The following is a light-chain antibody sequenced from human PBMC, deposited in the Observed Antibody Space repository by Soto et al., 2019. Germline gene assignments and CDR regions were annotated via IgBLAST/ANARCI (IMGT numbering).Light chain of an antibody. Sequence: QSALTQPPSASGSPGQSVTISCTGTSSDIGGYDYVSWYVHHPGKAPKLLIFDVSVRPSGLPDRFFGSKSGNTASLTVSGLRTEDEGDYYCSSYAGDNIVIFGGGTKLTVL. CDR3: SSYAGDNIVI. CDR1: SSDIGGYDY. J-gene: IGLJ2*01. CDR2: DVS. V-gene: IGLV2-8*01.